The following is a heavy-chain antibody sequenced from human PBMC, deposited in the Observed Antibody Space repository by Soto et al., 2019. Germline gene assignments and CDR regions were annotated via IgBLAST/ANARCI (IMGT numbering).Heavy chain of an antibody. Sequence: PSETLSLTCSVSGDSISNSRFYWAWIRQPPGEGLEWIGSIYHTGNAYYNTSLKSRVTISVDTSKNQFSLKLTSVTAADEALYNCGTDFFDSSDYTTNWSEPWGRGTLVNVSS. V-gene: IGHV4-39*01. CDR2: IYHTGNA. CDR3: GTDFFDSSDYTTNWSEP. J-gene: IGHJ5*02. CDR1: GDSISNSRFY. D-gene: IGHD3-22*01.